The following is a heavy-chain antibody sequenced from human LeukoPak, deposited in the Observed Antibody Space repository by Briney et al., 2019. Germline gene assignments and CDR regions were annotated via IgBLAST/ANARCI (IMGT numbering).Heavy chain of an antibody. Sequence: GGSLRLSCAASGFTFSSYGMHWVRQAPGKGLEWVAFIRYDGSNKYYTDSVKGRFTVSRDNSKNTLYLQMNSLRAEDTAVYYCAKLDPIFIAARPSGGSAFDIWDQGTMLTVSS. CDR2: IRYDGSNK. D-gene: IGHD6-6*01. V-gene: IGHV3-30*02. CDR1: GFTFSSYG. J-gene: IGHJ3*02. CDR3: AKLDPIFIAARPSGGSAFDI.